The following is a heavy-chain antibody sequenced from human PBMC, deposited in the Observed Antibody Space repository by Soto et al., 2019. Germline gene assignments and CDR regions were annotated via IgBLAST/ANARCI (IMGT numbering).Heavy chain of an antibody. Sequence: QVQLVESGGGLVKPGGSLRLSCAASGFTFSDYYMSWIRQAPGKGLEWVSYISSSGSTIYYADSVKGRFTISRDNAKNSLYLQMNSLRAEDTAVYYCARTPEHPRIAVAGTGTLDYWGQGTLVTVSS. V-gene: IGHV3-11*01. J-gene: IGHJ4*02. CDR2: ISSSGSTI. CDR3: ARTPEHPRIAVAGTGTLDY. D-gene: IGHD6-19*01. CDR1: GFTFSDYY.